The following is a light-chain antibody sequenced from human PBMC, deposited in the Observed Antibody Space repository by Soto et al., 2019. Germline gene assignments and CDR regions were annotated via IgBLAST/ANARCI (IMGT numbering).Light chain of an antibody. CDR1: QSISAW. CDR3: QQYHSYPLT. Sequence: DIQMTQSPSTLSASVGERVTITCRASQSISAWLAWYQQKPGKAPKLLIYKASNVESGVPSRFSGSGSGTEFTLTISSLQPDDFATYYCQQYHSYPLTCGQGTRLEIK. V-gene: IGKV1-5*03. J-gene: IGKJ5*01. CDR2: KAS.